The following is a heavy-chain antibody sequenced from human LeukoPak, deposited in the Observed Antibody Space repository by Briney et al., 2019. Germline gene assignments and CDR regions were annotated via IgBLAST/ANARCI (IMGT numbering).Heavy chain of an antibody. Sequence: LSLTCTVSGGSISSYYWSWIRQAPGKGLEWVSYISSSDSTIYYADSVKGRFTISRDNAKNSLYLQMNSLRAEDTAVYYCARLLMVRGVISHMDVWGKGTTVTVSS. J-gene: IGHJ6*03. D-gene: IGHD3-10*01. CDR1: GGSISSYY. CDR3: ARLLMVRGVISHMDV. V-gene: IGHV3-11*04. CDR2: ISSSDSTI.